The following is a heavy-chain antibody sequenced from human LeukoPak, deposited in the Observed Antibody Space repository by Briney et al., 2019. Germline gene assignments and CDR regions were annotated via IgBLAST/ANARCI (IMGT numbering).Heavy chain of an antibody. V-gene: IGHV3-48*02. Sequence: QPGGSLRLSCAASGFTFSSYNMNWVRQAPGKGLEWGSHISSGSTTIYYADSVKGRFTIHRDNAKNSPFLQMNSLRDEDTAVYYCSRRFDSWGQGTLVTVSS. CDR3: SRRFDS. CDR2: ISSGSTTI. CDR1: GFTFSSYN. J-gene: IGHJ4*02.